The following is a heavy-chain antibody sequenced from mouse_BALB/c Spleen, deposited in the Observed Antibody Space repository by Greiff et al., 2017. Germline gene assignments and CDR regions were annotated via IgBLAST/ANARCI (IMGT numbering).Heavy chain of an antibody. CDR3: ARDGATFDS. Sequence: EVQLVESGGGLVQPGGSLRLSCATSGFTFTDYYMSWVRQPPGKALEWLGFIRNKANGYTTEYSASVKGRFTISRDNSQSILYLQMNTLRAEDSATYYCARDGATFDSWGQGTTLTVSS. CDR1: GFTFTDYY. CDR2: IRNKANGYTT. V-gene: IGHV7-3*02. J-gene: IGHJ2*01. D-gene: IGHD3-1*01.